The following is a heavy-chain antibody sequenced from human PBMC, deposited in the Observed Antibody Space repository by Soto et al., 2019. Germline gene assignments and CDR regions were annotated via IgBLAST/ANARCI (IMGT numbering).Heavy chain of an antibody. D-gene: IGHD6-19*01. V-gene: IGHV3-30*04. CDR1: GFSFSSYT. CDR3: AREYSLAAVAPGY. CDR2: ISHDGGDK. J-gene: IGHJ4*02. Sequence: QVQLVESGGGLVQPGRSLRLSCAASGFSFSSYTMHWVRQTPGKGLERVAVISHDGGDKYYADSVKGRFTISRDNSKNTLYLQMNSLRREDTSVYYCAREYSLAAVAPGYWGQGSLVTVSS.